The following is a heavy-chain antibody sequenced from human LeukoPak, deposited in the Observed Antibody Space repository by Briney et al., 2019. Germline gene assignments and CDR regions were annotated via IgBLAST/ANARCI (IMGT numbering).Heavy chain of an antibody. CDR3: AAGYGSGGSCYFDY. CDR1: GFTFSSYG. J-gene: IGHJ4*02. D-gene: IGHD2-15*01. V-gene: IGHV3-30*02. CDR2: IRYDGSNK. Sequence: GGSLRLSCAASGFTFSSYGMDWVRQAPGKGLEWVAFIRYDGSNKYYADSVKGRFTISRDNSKNTLYLQMNSLRAEDTAVYYCAAGYGSGGSCYFDYWGQGTPGTVSS.